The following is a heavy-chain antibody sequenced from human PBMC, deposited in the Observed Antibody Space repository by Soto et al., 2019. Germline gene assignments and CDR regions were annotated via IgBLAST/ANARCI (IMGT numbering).Heavy chain of an antibody. D-gene: IGHD1-1*01. V-gene: IGHV3-30*18. CDR2: ISYDGTDE. CDR3: AKQESDWNDHVDF. Sequence: QVQLVESGGGVVQPGRSLRLSCAASGFSFSSYGMHWVRQAPGKGLEWVAMISYDGTDEYYADSVKGRFTISRDNSKNAVYLQMNSLRAEETAVCYCAKQESDWNDHVDFWGQGTLVTVSS. CDR1: GFSFSSYG. J-gene: IGHJ4*02.